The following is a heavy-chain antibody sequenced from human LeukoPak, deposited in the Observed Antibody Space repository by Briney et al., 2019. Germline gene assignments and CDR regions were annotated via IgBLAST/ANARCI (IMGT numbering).Heavy chain of an antibody. V-gene: IGHV4-34*01. CDR1: VGSFSGYY. Sequence: PSETLSLTCGVYVGSFSGYYWSWIRQPPGKGLEWIGEINHSGSTNYNPSLKSRFTISVDTSKNQFSLKLSSVTAADTAVYYCARGHLDRLYSGYDDYWGQGTLVTVSS. D-gene: IGHD5-12*01. CDR2: INHSGST. CDR3: ARGHLDRLYSGYDDY. J-gene: IGHJ4*02.